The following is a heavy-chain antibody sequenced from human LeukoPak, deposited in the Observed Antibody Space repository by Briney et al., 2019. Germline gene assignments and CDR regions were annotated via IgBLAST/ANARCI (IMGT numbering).Heavy chain of an antibody. CDR2: INHSGCT. Sequence: GSLRLSCVVSGFTFSNSNMNWIRQPPGKGLEWIGEINHSGCTNYNPSLKSRVTISVDTSKNQFSLKLSSVTAADTAVYYCARGPDDTAMATPFDYWGQGTLVTVSS. CDR3: ARGPDDTAMATPFDY. J-gene: IGHJ4*02. CDR1: GFTFSNSN. D-gene: IGHD5-18*01. V-gene: IGHV4-34*01.